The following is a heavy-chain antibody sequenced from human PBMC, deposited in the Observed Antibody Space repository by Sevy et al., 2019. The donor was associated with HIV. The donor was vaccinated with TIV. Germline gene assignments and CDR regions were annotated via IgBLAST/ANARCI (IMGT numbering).Heavy chain of an antibody. Sequence: SETLSLTCAVYGGSFSAYYWNWIRRPPGKGLEWIGERNHSGSTNDNPSLKSRVTMSVDTSKKQFSLKLSSVTAADTAVYYCARVLADDYIWGSHRPKYYFDFWGQGTLVTVSS. CDR1: GGSFSAYY. CDR3: ARVLADDYIWGSHRPKYYFDF. D-gene: IGHD3-16*02. V-gene: IGHV4-34*01. J-gene: IGHJ4*02. CDR2: RNHSGST.